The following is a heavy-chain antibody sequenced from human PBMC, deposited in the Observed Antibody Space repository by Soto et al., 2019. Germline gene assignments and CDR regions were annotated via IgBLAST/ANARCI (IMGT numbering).Heavy chain of an antibody. CDR3: ARTTVSYYMDV. Sequence: GESLKISCEASGYTFIKYWIGWVRQMPGKGLEWMGIIYPGDSDTTYSPSFEGQVTISADKSITTAYLQWRSLKASDTAMYFCARTTVSYYMDVWGKGTTVTVSS. D-gene: IGHD4-17*01. CDR1: GYTFIKYW. J-gene: IGHJ6*03. CDR2: IYPGDSDT. V-gene: IGHV5-51*01.